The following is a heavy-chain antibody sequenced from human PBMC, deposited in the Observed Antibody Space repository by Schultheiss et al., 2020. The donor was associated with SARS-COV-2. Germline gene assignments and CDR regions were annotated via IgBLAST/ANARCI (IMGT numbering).Heavy chain of an antibody. Sequence: SQTLSLTCTVSGGSISSSSYYWGWIRQPPGKGLEWIGEINHSGSTNYNPSLKSRVTISVDTSKNQFSLKLSSVTAADTAVYYCARVSYPGGLDIWGQGTMVTVSS. V-gene: IGHV4-39*07. CDR1: GGSISSSSYY. J-gene: IGHJ3*02. CDR2: INHSGST. D-gene: IGHD3-16*02. CDR3: ARVSYPGGLDI.